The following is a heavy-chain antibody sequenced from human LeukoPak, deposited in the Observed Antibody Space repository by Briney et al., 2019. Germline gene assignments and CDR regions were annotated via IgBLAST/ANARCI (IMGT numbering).Heavy chain of an antibody. J-gene: IGHJ4*02. CDR2: ISSSSSYI. D-gene: IGHD5-18*01. CDR3: ARDGGRGYSYGHYFDY. CDR1: GFTFSSYS. Sequence: GGSLRLSCAASGFTFSSYSMNWVRQAPGKGLEWVSSISSSSSYIYYADSVKGRFTISRDNAKNSLYLQMNSLRAEDTAAYYCARDGGRGYSYGHYFDYWGQGTLVTVSS. V-gene: IGHV3-21*01.